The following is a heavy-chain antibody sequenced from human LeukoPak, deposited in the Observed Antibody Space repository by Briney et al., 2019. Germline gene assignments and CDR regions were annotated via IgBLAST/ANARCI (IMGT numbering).Heavy chain of an antibody. Sequence: PGGSLRLSCAASGFTVSSNYMSWVRQAPGKGLEWVSVIYSGGSTYYADSVKGRFTISRDNSKNTLYLQMNSLRAEDTAVYYCAKDLYDSSGYELTWGQGTLVTVSS. D-gene: IGHD3-22*01. CDR3: AKDLYDSSGYELT. CDR2: IYSGGST. CDR1: GFTVSSNY. J-gene: IGHJ5*02. V-gene: IGHV3-53*01.